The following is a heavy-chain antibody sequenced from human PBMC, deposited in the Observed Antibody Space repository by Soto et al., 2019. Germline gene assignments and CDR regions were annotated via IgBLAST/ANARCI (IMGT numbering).Heavy chain of an antibody. CDR2: IYTSGST. Sequence: SETLSLTCTVSGGSISSYYWSWIRQPAGKGLEWIGRIYTSGSTNYNPSLKSRVTMSVDTSKNQFSLKLSSVTAADTAVYYCARDPYCSGGSCYRESPWGQGTLVTVS. D-gene: IGHD2-15*01. V-gene: IGHV4-4*07. J-gene: IGHJ5*02. CDR3: ARDPYCSGGSCYRESP. CDR1: GGSISSYY.